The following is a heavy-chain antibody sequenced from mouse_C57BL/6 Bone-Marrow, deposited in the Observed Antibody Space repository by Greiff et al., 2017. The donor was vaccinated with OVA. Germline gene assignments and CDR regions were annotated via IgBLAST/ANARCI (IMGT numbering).Heavy chain of an antibody. V-gene: IGHV5-6*02. CDR1: GFTFSSYG. J-gene: IGHJ3*01. D-gene: IGHD1-1*01. Sequence: EVMLVESGGDLVKPGGSLKLSCAASGFTFSSYGMSWVRQTPDKRLEWVATISSGGSYTYYPDSVKGRFTISRDNAKNTLYLQMSSLQSEDTAMYYCARRYGSSPFAYWGQGTLVTVSA. CDR2: ISSGGSYT. CDR3: ARRYGSSPFAY.